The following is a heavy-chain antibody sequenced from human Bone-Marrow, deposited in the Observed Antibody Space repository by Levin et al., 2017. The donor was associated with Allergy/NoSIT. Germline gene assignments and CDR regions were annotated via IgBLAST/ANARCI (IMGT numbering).Heavy chain of an antibody. D-gene: IGHD3-10*01. J-gene: IGHJ6*02. CDR2: IEGSGGTS. CDR1: GFSFSGYA. Sequence: GESLKISCAASGFSFSGYAMNWVRQAPGKGLEWVSGIEGSGGTSYYADSVKGRFTISRDNSKNILYLQMNSLRAADTAVYYCAKDGITGFRGPRGNYYGVDVWGPGTTVTVSS. CDR3: AKDGITGFRGPRGNYYGVDV. V-gene: IGHV3-23*01.